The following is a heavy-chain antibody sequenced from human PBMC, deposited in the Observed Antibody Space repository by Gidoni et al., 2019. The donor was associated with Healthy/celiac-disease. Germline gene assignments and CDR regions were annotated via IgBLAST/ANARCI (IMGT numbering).Heavy chain of an antibody. CDR3: ANLVVYYDILTGKDPDAFDI. V-gene: IGHV3-23*01. Sequence: EVQLLESGGGLVQPGGSLRLSCAASGFTVSSYAMSWVRQAPGKGLEWVSAISGSGGSTYYADSVKVRFTISRDNSKNTLYLQMNSLRAEDTAVYYCANLVVYYDILTGKDPDAFDIWGQGTMVTVSS. D-gene: IGHD3-9*01. CDR1: GFTVSSYA. CDR2: ISGSGGST. J-gene: IGHJ3*02.